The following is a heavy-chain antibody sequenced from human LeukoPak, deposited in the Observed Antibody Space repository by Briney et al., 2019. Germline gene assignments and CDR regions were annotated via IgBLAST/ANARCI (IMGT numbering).Heavy chain of an antibody. D-gene: IGHD3-22*01. CDR1: GGSISSGGYS. Sequence: SQTLSLTCAVSGGSISSGGYSWSWIHPPPGKGLPRIGYLYHSRSTHYNPSPKSRVTISVDRSKTQFSLKLSSVTAADTAVYYCASLRYYYDSSGYYYDSRSIVFDYWGQGTLVTVSS. V-gene: IGHV4-30-2*01. CDR3: ASLRYYYDSSGYYYDSRSIVFDY. J-gene: IGHJ4*02. CDR2: LYHSRST.